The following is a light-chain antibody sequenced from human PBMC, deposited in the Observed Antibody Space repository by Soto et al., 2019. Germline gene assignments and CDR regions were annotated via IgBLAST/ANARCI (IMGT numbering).Light chain of an antibody. J-gene: IGLJ2*01. CDR1: SSDVGGYDA. Sequence: QSALTQPASVSGSPGQSITISCTGTSSDVGGYDAVSWYQHHPGKAPKLMIYDVSNRPTGVSNRFSGSKSGNTASLTISGLQAEDEADYYCNSHTSRNLVLFGGGTKVTV. V-gene: IGLV2-14*03. CDR3: NSHTSRNLVL. CDR2: DVS.